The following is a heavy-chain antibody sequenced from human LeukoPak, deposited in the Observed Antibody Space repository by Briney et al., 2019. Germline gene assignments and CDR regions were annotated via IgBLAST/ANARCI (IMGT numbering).Heavy chain of an antibody. Sequence: SETLSLTCAVSGYSISSGYYWGWIRQPPGKGLEWIGSIYHSGSTYFNPSLRSRVTISVDTSKNQFSLKLTSVTAADTAVYYCARVHGRSVGATSSFDYRGQGTLVTVSS. J-gene: IGHJ4*02. CDR2: IYHSGST. V-gene: IGHV4-38-2*01. D-gene: IGHD1-26*01. CDR3: ARVHGRSVGATSSFDY. CDR1: GYSISSGYY.